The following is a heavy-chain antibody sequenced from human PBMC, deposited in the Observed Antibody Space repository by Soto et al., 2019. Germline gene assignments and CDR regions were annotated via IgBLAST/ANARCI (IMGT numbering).Heavy chain of an antibody. Sequence: ASVKVSCKASGGTFSSYAISWVRQAPGQGLEWMGGIIPIFGTANYAQKFQGRVTITADKSTSTAYMELSSLRSEDTAVYYCARVVVDYDFWSGYYVYYYYGMDVWGQGTTVTVSS. CDR1: GGTFSSYA. J-gene: IGHJ6*02. V-gene: IGHV1-69*06. D-gene: IGHD3-3*01. CDR3: ARVVVDYDFWSGYYVYYYYGMDV. CDR2: IIPIFGTA.